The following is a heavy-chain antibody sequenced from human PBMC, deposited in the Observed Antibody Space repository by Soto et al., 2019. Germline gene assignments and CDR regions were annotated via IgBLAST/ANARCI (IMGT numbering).Heavy chain of an antibody. J-gene: IGHJ5*02. V-gene: IGHV3-23*01. D-gene: IGHD4-17*01. CDR1: GFTFSSYA. CDR3: AKDPHGDYLLNWFDP. CDR2: ISGSGGST. Sequence: GGSLRLSCAASGFTFSSYAMTWVRQAPGKGLEWVSVISGSGGSTYYADSVKGRFTISRDNSKNTLYLQMNSLRAEDTAVYYYAKDPHGDYLLNWFDPWGQGTLVTVSS.